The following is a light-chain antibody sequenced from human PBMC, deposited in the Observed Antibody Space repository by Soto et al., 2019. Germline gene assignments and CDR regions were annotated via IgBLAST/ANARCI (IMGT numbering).Light chain of an antibody. J-gene: IGKJ5*01. Sequence: DIQRTQSPSSLSACIGYRVSITGLASQRITNRLNWYQHRPGKAPRLLIYAASSLESGVPSRFSGSASGTDFTLTISSLQPEDFATYYCQQNYNTPIPFGQVRRLEIK. CDR2: AAS. CDR3: QQNYNTPIP. CDR1: QRITNR. V-gene: IGKV1-39*01.